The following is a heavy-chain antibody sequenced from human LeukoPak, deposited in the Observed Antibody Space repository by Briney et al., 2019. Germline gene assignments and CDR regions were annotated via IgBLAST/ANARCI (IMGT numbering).Heavy chain of an antibody. D-gene: IGHD3-10*01. CDR2: ISYDGSNK. V-gene: IGHV3-30*04. CDR3: ARVGITIVRGVIQNSGVDY. Sequence: GGSLRLSCAASGFNFSSYAMHWVRQAPGKGLEWVSIISYDGSNKHYADSVKGRLTISRDNSKNTLYLQMSSLRAEDTAVYYCARVGITIVRGVIQNSGVDYWGQGTLVTVSS. CDR1: GFNFSSYA. J-gene: IGHJ4*02.